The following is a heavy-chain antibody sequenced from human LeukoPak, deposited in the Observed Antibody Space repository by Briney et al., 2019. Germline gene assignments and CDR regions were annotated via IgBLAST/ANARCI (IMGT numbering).Heavy chain of an antibody. D-gene: IGHD6-13*01. Sequence: PGRSLRLSCAASGFTFGSYGMHWVRQAPGKGLEWVAVISYGGTNKYYADSVKGRFTISRDNSKNTLYLQMNSLRAEDTAVYFCARDDTAVAGTELDYWGQGTLVTVSS. CDR2: ISYGGTNK. J-gene: IGHJ4*02. CDR3: ARDDTAVAGTELDY. CDR1: GFTFGSYG. V-gene: IGHV3-30*03.